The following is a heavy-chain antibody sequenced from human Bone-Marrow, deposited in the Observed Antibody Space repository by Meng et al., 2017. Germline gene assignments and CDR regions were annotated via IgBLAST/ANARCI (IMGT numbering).Heavy chain of an antibody. CDR1: GGSISSYY. Sequence: SETLSLTCTVSGGSISSYYWSWIRQPPGKGLEWIGYIYHTGSTNYNPSLKSRVTISVDTSKNQFSLKLSSLTAADTAVYYCARGIPLPYCSSTSCLNWFDPWGQGTMVTVSS. CDR3: ARGIPLPYCSSTSCLNWFDP. D-gene: IGHD2-2*01. V-gene: IGHV4-59*01. J-gene: IGHJ5*01. CDR2: IYHTGST.